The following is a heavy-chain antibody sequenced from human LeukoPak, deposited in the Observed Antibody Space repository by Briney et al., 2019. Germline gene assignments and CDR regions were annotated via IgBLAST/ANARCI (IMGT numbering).Heavy chain of an antibody. CDR1: GFTFSSYG. CDR3: ARDLGYESTWNYFDY. D-gene: IGHD2-2*01. J-gene: IGHJ4*02. V-gene: IGHV3-33*01. CDR2: IWYDGSNK. Sequence: PGGSLRLSCAASGFTFSSYGMHWVRQAPGKGLEWVAVIWYDGSNKYYADSVKGRFTISRDNSKNTLYVQMNSLRAEDTAVYYCARDLGYESTWNYFDYWGQGTLVTVSS.